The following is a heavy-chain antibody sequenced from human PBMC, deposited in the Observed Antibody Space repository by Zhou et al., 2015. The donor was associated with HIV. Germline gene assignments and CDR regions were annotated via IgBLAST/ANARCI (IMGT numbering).Heavy chain of an antibody. CDR2: IIPIFGTA. CDR3: ARRGAPYYYDSSGSPFDY. D-gene: IGHD3-22*01. CDR1: GGTFSSYA. V-gene: IGHV1-69*01. J-gene: IGHJ4*02. Sequence: QVQLVQSGAEVKKPGSSVKVSCKASGGTFSSYAISWVRQAPGQGLEWMGGIIPIFGTANYAQKFQGRVTITADESTSTAYMELSSLRSEDTAVYYCARRGAPYYYDSSGSPFDYWGQGTLVTVSS.